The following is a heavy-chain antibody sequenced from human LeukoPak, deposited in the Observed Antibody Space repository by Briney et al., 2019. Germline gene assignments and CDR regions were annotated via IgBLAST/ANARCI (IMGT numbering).Heavy chain of an antibody. CDR3: ARVRRYYYDSSGYYSEGPFGY. Sequence: TSETLSLTCTVSGGSISSSSYYWGWIRQPPGKGLEWIGSIYYSGSTYYNPSLKSRVTISVDTSKNQFSLKLSSVTAADTAVYYCARVRRYYYDSSGYYSEGPFGYWGQGTLVTVSS. CDR1: GGSISSSSYY. CDR2: IYYSGST. V-gene: IGHV4-39*07. D-gene: IGHD3-22*01. J-gene: IGHJ4*02.